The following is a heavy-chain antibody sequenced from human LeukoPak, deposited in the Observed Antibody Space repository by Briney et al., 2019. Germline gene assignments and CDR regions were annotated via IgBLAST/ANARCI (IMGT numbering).Heavy chain of an antibody. Sequence: RAGGSLRLSCAASGFSFHYYTMHWVRQAPGKGPEWVSLITRDGGSTYYADSVKGRFTISRDNSKNSLYLQMNSLRTEDTALYYCAKDNDRDYMDVWGKGTTVTVSS. CDR3: AKDNDRDYMDV. V-gene: IGHV3-43*01. J-gene: IGHJ6*03. D-gene: IGHD3-9*01. CDR1: GFSFHYYT. CDR2: ITRDGGST.